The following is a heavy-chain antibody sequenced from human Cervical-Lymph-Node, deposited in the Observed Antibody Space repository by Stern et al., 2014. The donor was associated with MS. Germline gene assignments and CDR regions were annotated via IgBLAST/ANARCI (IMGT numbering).Heavy chain of an antibody. CDR2: LFYSGGT. J-gene: IGHJ5*02. Sequence: QLQLQESGPGLVKPSETLSLTCTVSGGSVNSGSSYWSWIRQPPGEQLEWIGNLFYSGGTNYNPSLKSRVTISLDTSRNQFSLKLTSVTAADTAVYYCAREPCSGGSCGWFDPWGPGTLVTVSS. CDR1: GGSVNSGSSY. CDR3: AREPCSGGSCGWFDP. D-gene: IGHD2-15*01. V-gene: IGHV4-61*01.